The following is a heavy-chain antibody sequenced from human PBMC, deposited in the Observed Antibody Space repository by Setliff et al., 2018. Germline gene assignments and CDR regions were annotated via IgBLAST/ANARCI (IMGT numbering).Heavy chain of an antibody. Sequence: GGSLRLSCAAFGFTFSTYGLNWVRQAPGKGLEWISYLNNDGTTIYYADSVRGRFTISRDNARDSLYLQMNSLRAEDTAVYYCVRDTTSGWMLTNWGQGTLVTVSS. CDR3: VRDTTSGWMLTN. CDR2: LNNDGTTI. CDR1: GFTFSTYG. D-gene: IGHD6-25*01. J-gene: IGHJ4*02. V-gene: IGHV3-48*04.